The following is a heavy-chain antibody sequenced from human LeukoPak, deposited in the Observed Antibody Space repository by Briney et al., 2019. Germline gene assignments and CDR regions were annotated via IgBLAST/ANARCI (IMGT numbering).Heavy chain of an antibody. CDR3: AKDLSRYFDWLSYFDS. CDR2: ISYDGSNK. J-gene: IGHJ4*02. CDR1: GFTFSSYG. Sequence: PGRSLRLSCAASGFTFSSYGMHWVRQAPGKGLEWVAVISYDGSNKYYADSVKGRFTISRDNSKNTLYLQMNSLRAEDTAVYYCAKDLSRYFDWLSYFDSWGQGTLVTVSS. V-gene: IGHV3-30*18. D-gene: IGHD3-9*01.